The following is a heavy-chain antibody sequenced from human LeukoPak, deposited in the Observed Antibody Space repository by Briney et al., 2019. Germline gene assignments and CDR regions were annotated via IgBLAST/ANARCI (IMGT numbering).Heavy chain of an antibody. CDR2: FDPEDGET. J-gene: IGHJ4*02. Sequence: ASVKVSCKVSGFTLTELSMHWVRQAPGKGLEWMGGFDPEDGETIYAQKLQGRVTMTTDTSTSTAYMELRSLRSDDTAVYYCAGGRSGYSSSSDPFDYWGQGTLVTVSS. V-gene: IGHV1-24*01. CDR1: GFTLTELS. CDR3: AGGRSGYSSSSDPFDY. D-gene: IGHD6-6*01.